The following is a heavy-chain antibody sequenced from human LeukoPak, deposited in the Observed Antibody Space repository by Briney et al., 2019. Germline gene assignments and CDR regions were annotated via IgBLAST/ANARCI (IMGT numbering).Heavy chain of an antibody. D-gene: IGHD4-17*01. Sequence: PSETLSLTCTVSGGSISSYHWSWIRQPPGKGLEWIGYIYYSGSTNYNPSLKSRVTISVDTSKNQFSLKLSSVTAADTAVYYCARDSGDYVPGYWGQGTLVTVSS. CDR2: IYYSGST. CDR3: ARDSGDYVPGY. CDR1: GGSISSYH. J-gene: IGHJ4*02. V-gene: IGHV4-59*01.